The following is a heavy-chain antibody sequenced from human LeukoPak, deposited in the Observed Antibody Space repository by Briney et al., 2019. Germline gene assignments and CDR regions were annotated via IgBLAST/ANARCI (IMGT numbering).Heavy chain of an antibody. CDR1: GFTFDDYA. D-gene: IGHD1-26*01. CDR2: ISWNSGSI. J-gene: IGHJ3*02. Sequence: GRSLRLSCAASGFTFDDYAMHWVRQAPGKGLEWVSGISWNSGSIGYADSVKGRFTISRDNATNSLYLQMNSLRAEDMALYYCAKDTLVGATTGAFDIWGQGTMVTVYS. V-gene: IGHV3-9*03. CDR3: AKDTLVGATTGAFDI.